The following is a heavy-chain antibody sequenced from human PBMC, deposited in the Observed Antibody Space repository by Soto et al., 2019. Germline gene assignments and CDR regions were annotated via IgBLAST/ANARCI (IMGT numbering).Heavy chain of an antibody. CDR1: GFTFSSYS. J-gene: IGHJ6*02. CDR2: ISSSSSYI. V-gene: IGHV3-21*01. CDR3: ARGVSVQYYYYGMDV. D-gene: IGHD3-10*01. Sequence: GGSLRLSCAASGFTFSSYSMNWVRQAPGKGLEWVSSISSSSSYIHYADSVKGRFTISRDNAKNSLYLQMNGLRAEDTAVYYCARGVSVQYYYYGMDVWGQGTTVTVSS.